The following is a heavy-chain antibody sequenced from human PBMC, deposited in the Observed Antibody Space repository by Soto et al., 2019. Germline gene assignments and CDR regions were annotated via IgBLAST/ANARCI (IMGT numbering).Heavy chain of an antibody. Sequence: SVKVSCKASGGTFSSYAISWVRQAPGQGLEWMGGIIPIFGTANYAQKFQGRVTITADESTSTAYMELSRLRSEDTAVYYCARDLHRYCSSTSCYLYWDGVVYYYYGMDVWGQGTTVTVSS. CDR3: ARDLHRYCSSTSCYLYWDGVVYYYYGMDV. J-gene: IGHJ6*02. CDR1: GGTFSSYA. CDR2: IIPIFGTA. V-gene: IGHV1-69*13. D-gene: IGHD2-2*01.